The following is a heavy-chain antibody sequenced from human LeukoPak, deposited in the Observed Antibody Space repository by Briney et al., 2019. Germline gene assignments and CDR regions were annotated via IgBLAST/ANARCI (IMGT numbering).Heavy chain of an antibody. D-gene: IGHD6-19*01. CDR1: GFTFSNYW. V-gene: IGHV3-74*01. J-gene: IGHJ4*02. CDR3: ARGYRGAVPDPEGDS. CDR2: INSDGSDR. Sequence: GGSLRLSCAASGFTFSNYWMHWVRQAPGKGLVWVSRINSDGSDRSHADSVKGRFTISRDNAKNTLYLQMNSLRVEDTAAYYCARGYRGAVPDPEGDSWGQGPLVTVSS.